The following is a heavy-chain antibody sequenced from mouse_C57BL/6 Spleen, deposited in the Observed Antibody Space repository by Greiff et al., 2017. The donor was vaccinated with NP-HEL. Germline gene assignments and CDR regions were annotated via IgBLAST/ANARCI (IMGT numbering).Heavy chain of an antibody. CDR1: GYAFSSYW. CDR2: IYPGDGDT. CDR3: ARILYYGSSYDYFDD. D-gene: IGHD1-1*01. V-gene: IGHV1-80*01. Sequence: QVQLQQSGAELVKPGASVKISCKASGYAFSSYWMNWVKQRPGKGLEWIGQIYPGDGDTNYNGKFKGKATLTADKSSSTAYMQLSSLTSEDSAVYFCARILYYGSSYDYFDDWGQGTTLTVSS. J-gene: IGHJ2*01.